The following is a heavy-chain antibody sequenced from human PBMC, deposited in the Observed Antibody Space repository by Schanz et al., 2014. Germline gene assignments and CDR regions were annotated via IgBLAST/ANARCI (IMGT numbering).Heavy chain of an antibody. D-gene: IGHD6-6*01. CDR1: GFTLSGSA. Sequence: VQLVESGGDLVQPGGSLTLSCVASGFTLSGSAVHWVRQVPGKGLEWVAVVCYDGSKKYYADSVQGRFTLSKDFSKDTLYLQLTSLRPEDTAVYYCARLATSKSRLGDAVDIWGQGTMVTVSS. CDR2: VCYDGSKK. CDR3: ARLATSKSRLGDAVDI. V-gene: IGHV3-30*04. J-gene: IGHJ3*02.